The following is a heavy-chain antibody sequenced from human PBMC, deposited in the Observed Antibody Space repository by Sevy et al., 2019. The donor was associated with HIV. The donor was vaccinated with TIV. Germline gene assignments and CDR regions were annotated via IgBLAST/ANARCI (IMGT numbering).Heavy chain of an antibody. CDR1: GFTFSSYA. CDR3: ARDLSPITVAGPDY. D-gene: IGHD5-12*01. J-gene: IGHJ4*02. CDR2: ISYDGSNK. Sequence: GGSLRLSCAASGFTFSSYAMHWVRQAPGKGLEWVAVISYDGSNKHYADSVKGRFTISRDNSKNTLYLQMNSLRAEDTAVYYCARDLSPITVAGPDYWGQGTLVTVSS. V-gene: IGHV3-30-3*01.